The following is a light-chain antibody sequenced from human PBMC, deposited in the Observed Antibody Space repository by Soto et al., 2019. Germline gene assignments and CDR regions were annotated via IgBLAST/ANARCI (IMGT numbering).Light chain of an antibody. V-gene: IGKV1-39*01. J-gene: IGKJ1*01. CDR3: QQSYNTPRT. CDR2: SSS. CDR1: EIISNY. Sequence: DIQLTQSPSSLCASVGDRVTITCRASEIISNYLNWYQQKPGTAPKLLIWSSSTLPSGVPSRFSGSGSGTDFTIGISGLQPEDFAVYYCQQSYNTPRTFGQGTKVEVK.